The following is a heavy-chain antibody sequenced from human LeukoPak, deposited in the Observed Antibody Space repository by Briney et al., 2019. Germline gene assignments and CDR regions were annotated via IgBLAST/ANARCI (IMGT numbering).Heavy chain of an antibody. V-gene: IGHV3-7*01. Sequence: GGSLRLSCAASGFTFSTYWMSWVRQAPGKGLEWVANIKPDGSEKNYADSVKGRFSISRDNAKNSLHLQMNSLRAEDTAVYYCARSLWPEDYWGQGTLVTVSS. CDR1: GFTFSTYW. J-gene: IGHJ4*02. CDR3: ARSLWPEDY. D-gene: IGHD3-10*01. CDR2: IKPDGSEK.